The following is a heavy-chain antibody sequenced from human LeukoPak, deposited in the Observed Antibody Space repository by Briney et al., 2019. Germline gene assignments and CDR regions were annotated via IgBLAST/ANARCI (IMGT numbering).Heavy chain of an antibody. D-gene: IGHD3-10*01. CDR2: MNPNSGNT. Sequence: ASVKVSCKASGYTFTSYDINWVRQATGQGLEWMGWMNPNSGNTGYAQKFQGRVAMTRNTSISTAYMELSSLRFEDTAVYYCARGLFGSGSSFDYWGQGTLATVSS. CDR1: GYTFTSYD. CDR3: ARGLFGSGSSFDY. V-gene: IGHV1-8*01. J-gene: IGHJ4*02.